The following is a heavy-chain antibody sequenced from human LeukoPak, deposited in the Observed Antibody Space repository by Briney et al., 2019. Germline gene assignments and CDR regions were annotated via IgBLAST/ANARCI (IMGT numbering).Heavy chain of an antibody. V-gene: IGHV3-48*01. CDR2: ISTRNTI. D-gene: IGHD1-14*01. CDR3: ARGDHHDDKVVGIDY. Sequence: PGGSLRLSCEVSGLTLSSYSLNWFGQAPGKGLSCLSFISTRNTIYYGDSVKGRFTISRDNAKNSLFLQMNSLRAEDTALYYCARGDHHDDKVVGIDYWGQGTLVTVSS. CDR1: GLTLSSYS. J-gene: IGHJ4*02.